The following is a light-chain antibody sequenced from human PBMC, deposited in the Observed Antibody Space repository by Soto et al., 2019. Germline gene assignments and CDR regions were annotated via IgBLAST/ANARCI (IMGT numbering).Light chain of an antibody. Sequence: QSVLTQPPSASGTPGQRVSISCSGSSSNIGSNAVHWYRQFPGTAPTLLIYTNDRWPSGVPDRFSDSKSDTSASLAISGLRSEDEADYYCAAWDDSLNALVFGGGTKVTVL. J-gene: IGLJ2*01. CDR1: SSNIGSNA. CDR3: AAWDDSLNALV. CDR2: TND. V-gene: IGLV1-44*01.